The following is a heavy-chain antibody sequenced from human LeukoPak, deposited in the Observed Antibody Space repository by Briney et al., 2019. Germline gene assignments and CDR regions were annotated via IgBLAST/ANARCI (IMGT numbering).Heavy chain of an antibody. CDR3: ASSASGSYLTHGGGLDY. CDR2: INPNSGGT. J-gene: IGHJ4*02. D-gene: IGHD1-26*01. Sequence: ASVKDSCMASGYTFTGYYMHCVRQAPGPGLEWMGWINPNSGGTNYAQKVQCRVTMTRDTSISTAYMELSRLRSDDTAVYYCASSASGSYLTHGGGLDYWGQGTLVTVSS. CDR1: GYTFTGYY. V-gene: IGHV1-2*02.